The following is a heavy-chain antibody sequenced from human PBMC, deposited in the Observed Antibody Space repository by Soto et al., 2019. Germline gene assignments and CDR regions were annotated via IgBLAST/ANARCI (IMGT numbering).Heavy chain of an antibody. CDR3: TATLRFLEWYYDY. D-gene: IGHD3-3*01. CDR1: GFTFSNAW. J-gene: IGHJ4*02. Sequence: GGSLRLSCAASGFTFSNAWMSWVRQAPGKGLEWVGRIKSKTDGGTTDYAAPVKGRFTISRDDSKNTLYLQMNSLKTEDTAVYYCTATLRFLEWYYDYWGQGTMVTV. V-gene: IGHV3-15*01. CDR2: IKSKTDGGTT.